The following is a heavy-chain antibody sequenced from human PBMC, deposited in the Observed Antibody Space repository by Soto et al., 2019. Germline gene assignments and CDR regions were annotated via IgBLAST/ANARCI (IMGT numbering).Heavy chain of an antibody. Sequence: ETLSITGTVSGGSISSYYWSWMRQRPGKGLEWIGYIYYSGSTNYNPSLKSRVTISVDTSKNQFSLKLSSVTAADTAVYYCARTRYCSGGSCYNWFDPWGQGTLVTVSS. J-gene: IGHJ5*02. CDR3: ARTRYCSGGSCYNWFDP. CDR2: IYYSGST. CDR1: GGSISSYY. V-gene: IGHV4-59*01. D-gene: IGHD2-15*01.